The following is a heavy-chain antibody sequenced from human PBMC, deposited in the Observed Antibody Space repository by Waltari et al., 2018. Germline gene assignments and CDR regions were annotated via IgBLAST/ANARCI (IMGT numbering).Heavy chain of an antibody. V-gene: IGHV4-34*01. J-gene: IGHJ4*02. D-gene: IGHD5-12*01. CDR2: TAHSGRT. Sequence: QVPQQQWGAGLLKPSETLSLTCGVSGGSFFGYYWSWIRQPPGKGLEWLGETAHSGRTNYNPSLKSRITISIDTANNQFSLNLTSATAADTAVYYCVRGGWLRPFDYWGQGSLLVVSS. CDR1: GGSFFGYY. CDR3: VRGGWLRPFDY.